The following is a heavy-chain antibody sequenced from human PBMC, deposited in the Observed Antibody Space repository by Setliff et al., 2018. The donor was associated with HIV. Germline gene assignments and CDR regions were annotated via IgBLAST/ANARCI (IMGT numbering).Heavy chain of an antibody. D-gene: IGHD3-3*01. Sequence: PGESLTISCRGSGYTFTNYWIGWVRQMPGRGLEWMGIIYPGDSDTRYSPSFEGQVTMSADKSINIAYLQWNSLKASDTAMYYCARQPTDTSGYNNWFDSWGQGTLVTVSS. CDR1: GYTFTNYW. V-gene: IGHV5-51*01. J-gene: IGHJ5*01. CDR3: ARQPTDTSGYNNWFDS. CDR2: IYPGDSDT.